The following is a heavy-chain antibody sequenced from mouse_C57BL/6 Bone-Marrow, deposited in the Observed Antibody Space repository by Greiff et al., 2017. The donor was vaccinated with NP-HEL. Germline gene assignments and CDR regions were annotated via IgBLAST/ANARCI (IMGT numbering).Heavy chain of an antibody. CDR3: ARSGSYYGSSYYFDY. CDR2: IYPGSGST. CDR1: GYTFTSYW. Sequence: QVQLQQPVAELVKPGASVKMSCKASGYTFTSYWITWVKQRPGQGLEWIGDIYPGSGSTNYNEKFKSKATLTVDTSSSTAYMQLSSLTSEDSAVYYCARSGSYYGSSYYFDYWGQGTTLTVSS. V-gene: IGHV1-55*01. D-gene: IGHD1-1*01. J-gene: IGHJ2*01.